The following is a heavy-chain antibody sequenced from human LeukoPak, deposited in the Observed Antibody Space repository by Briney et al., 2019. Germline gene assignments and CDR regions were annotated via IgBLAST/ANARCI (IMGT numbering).Heavy chain of an antibody. V-gene: IGHV3-48*03. Sequence: QSGGSLRLSCAASGFTFSRYEMNWVRQAPGKGLEWVSYINSRGRTIYYADSVNGRFTISRDNAKNSLYLQMNSLRAEDTAVYYCARDFYDTVYDAFNIWGQGTMVTVSS. CDR2: INSRGRTI. D-gene: IGHD5/OR15-5a*01. CDR1: GFTFSRYE. CDR3: ARDFYDTVYDAFNI. J-gene: IGHJ3*02.